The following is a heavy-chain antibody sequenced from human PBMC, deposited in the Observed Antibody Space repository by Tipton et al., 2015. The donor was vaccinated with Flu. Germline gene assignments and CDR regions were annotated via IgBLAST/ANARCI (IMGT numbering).Heavy chain of an antibody. CDR1: GGSIGHYS. CDR3: ARDGGFSDHDYAFDL. D-gene: IGHD5-12*01. CDR2: TYYTGNT. Sequence: TLSLTCTVSGGSIGHYSWSWIRQAPGKGLEWIGYTYYTGNTNYNPSLKSRVTISVDTSKNDFSLKLRSVTAADTAVYYCARDGGFSDHDYAFDLWGQGTMATVSS. J-gene: IGHJ3*01. V-gene: IGHV4-59*01.